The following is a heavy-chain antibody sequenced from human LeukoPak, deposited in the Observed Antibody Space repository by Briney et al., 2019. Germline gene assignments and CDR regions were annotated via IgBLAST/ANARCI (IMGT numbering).Heavy chain of an antibody. J-gene: IGHJ4*02. CDR1: GDSISSYY. CDR3: ARDYPKYYFDY. V-gene: IGHV4-59*01. Sequence: SETPSLTCTVSGDSISSYYWSWVRQPPGKGLEWVGYIYYSGSTKYNPSLKSRVTISLDTSKNQFSLKLTSVAAADTAVYYCARDYPKYYFDYWGQGTLVTVSS. CDR2: IYYSGST.